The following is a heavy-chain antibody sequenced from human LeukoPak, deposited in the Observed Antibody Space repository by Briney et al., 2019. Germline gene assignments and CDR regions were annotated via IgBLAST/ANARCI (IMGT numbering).Heavy chain of an antibody. J-gene: IGHJ4*01. V-gene: IGHV3-33*01. Sequence: GGSLRLSCAAPGFTFNTYGMHWVRQAPGKGLGWVAVIWYDGSNKYFADSVKGRFTISRDNSKNSLDLQMNSRRAEETAMYYCARPLYSYGVLDYWGHGTLVSVSS. CDR3: ARPLYSYGVLDY. CDR2: IWYDGSNK. CDR1: GFTFNTYG. D-gene: IGHD5-18*01.